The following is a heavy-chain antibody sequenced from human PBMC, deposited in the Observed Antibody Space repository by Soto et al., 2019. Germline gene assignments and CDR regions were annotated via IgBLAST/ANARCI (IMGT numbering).Heavy chain of an antibody. CDR3: SRAGAYGSFCFFDY. J-gene: IGHJ4*02. CDR1: GYTFSNFG. V-gene: IGHV1-18*01. Sequence: QVHLVQSGAEVKTPGASVKVSCKASGYTFSNFGVTWVRQAPGQGLEWMGWISAYNGNTDFAQKFQGRVTMTTDTSTSTAYMELWYLTSDDTAVYYCSRAGAYGSFCFFDYWRQGTLVTVSS. CDR2: ISAYNGNT. D-gene: IGHD3-10*01.